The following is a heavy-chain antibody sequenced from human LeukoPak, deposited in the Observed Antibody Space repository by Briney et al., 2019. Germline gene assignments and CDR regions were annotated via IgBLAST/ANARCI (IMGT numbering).Heavy chain of an antibody. CDR1: GFTFSSYW. V-gene: IGHV3-7*01. Sequence: GGSLRLSCAASGFTFSSYWMSWVRQAPGKGLEWVANIKQDGSETYYVDSVKGRFTISRDNAKNSLYLQMNSLRGEDTAVYHCARDVGVVVAADPNYWGQGTLVTVSS. CDR3: ARDVGVVVAADPNY. CDR2: IKQDGSET. D-gene: IGHD2-15*01. J-gene: IGHJ4*02.